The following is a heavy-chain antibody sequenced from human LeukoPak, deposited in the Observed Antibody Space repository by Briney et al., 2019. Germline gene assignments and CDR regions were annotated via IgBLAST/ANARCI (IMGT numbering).Heavy chain of an antibody. Sequence: PGGSLRLSCAASGFTVSSDYMSWVRQAPGKGLEWVSVIYSGGSTYYADSVKGRFTISRDNSKNTLYLQMSSLRAEDTAVYYCVKAQSSGWPDFDYWGQGTLVTVSS. V-gene: IGHV3-53*05. CDR3: VKAQSSGWPDFDY. J-gene: IGHJ4*02. CDR2: IYSGGST. D-gene: IGHD6-25*01. CDR1: GFTVSSDY.